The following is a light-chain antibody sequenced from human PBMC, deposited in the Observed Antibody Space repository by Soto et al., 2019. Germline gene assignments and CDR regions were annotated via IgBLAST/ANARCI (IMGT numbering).Light chain of an antibody. Sequence: VVFTQSPATLSFSPWQSSTLSARASQSISEFLAWCQQKPGQAPRLLIFGASPRATGVPDRFSGGGSGTLFTLTISSLQSEDFGVYYCQQYNTWPWTFGQGTKVDIK. V-gene: IGKV3-15*01. CDR3: QQYNTWPWT. CDR2: GAS. CDR1: QSISEF. J-gene: IGKJ1*01.